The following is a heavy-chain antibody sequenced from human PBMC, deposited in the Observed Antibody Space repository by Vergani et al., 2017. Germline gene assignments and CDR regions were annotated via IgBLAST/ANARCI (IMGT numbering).Heavy chain of an antibody. V-gene: IGHV3-49*04. CDR3: YADYHDY. CDR2: IRSKTYGATT. D-gene: IGHD2-8*01. CDR1: GFNFGEYG. J-gene: IGHJ4*02. Sequence: EVQLVESGGDLVQPGRSLRLSCQTSGFNFGEYGVSWVRQAPGKGLEWIGFIRSKTYGATTEYAASVRGRFTISRDDSKDSAFLLVNNLKTEDTAVYFCYADYHDYWGQGTLVTVPS.